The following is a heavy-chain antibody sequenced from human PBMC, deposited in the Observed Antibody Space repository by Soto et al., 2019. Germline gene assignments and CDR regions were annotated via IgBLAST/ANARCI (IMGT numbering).Heavy chain of an antibody. D-gene: IGHD3-10*01. Sequence: QVQLQESGPGLVKPSETLSLTCTVSGDSVSSGSYYWMWIRQPPGKGLEWIGYFSNSGSTNYNSSLKTRVTISVDKSKNQLSLKLTSVIAAVTAVYYCARAYYFGSGRGRSMDVWGQGTTVTVSS. CDR3: ARAYYFGSGRGRSMDV. J-gene: IGHJ6*02. CDR2: FSNSGST. CDR1: GDSVSSGSYY. V-gene: IGHV4-61*01.